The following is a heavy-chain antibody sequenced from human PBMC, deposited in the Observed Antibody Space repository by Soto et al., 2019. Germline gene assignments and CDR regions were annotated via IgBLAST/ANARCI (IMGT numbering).Heavy chain of an antibody. CDR3: AKVQPAAMSPFYYSGMDV. CDR1: GFTFSSYA. J-gene: IGHJ6*02. Sequence: EVQVLESGGGLVQPGGSLRLSCAASGFTFSSYAMSWVRQAPGKGLEWVSGISGSGGSTYYADSVKGRFTISRDNSTNTLYLQVNSLRAEDTSVYFCAKVQPAAMSPFYYSGMDVWGQGTTVTAAS. CDR2: ISGSGGST. V-gene: IGHV3-23*01. D-gene: IGHD2-2*01.